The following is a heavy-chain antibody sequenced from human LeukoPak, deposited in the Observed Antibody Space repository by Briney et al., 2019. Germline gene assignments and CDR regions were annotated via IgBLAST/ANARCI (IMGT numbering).Heavy chain of an antibody. J-gene: IGHJ3*02. Sequence: GGSLRLSCAASGFTFSSYWMSWVRQAPGKGLEWVANIKQDGSEKYYVDSVKGRFTISRDNAKNSLYLQMNSLRAEDTAVYYCPRYDFWSGYWSDAFDIWGQGTMVTVSS. CDR3: PRYDFWSGYWSDAFDI. V-gene: IGHV3-7*01. CDR1: GFTFSSYW. CDR2: IKQDGSEK. D-gene: IGHD3-3*01.